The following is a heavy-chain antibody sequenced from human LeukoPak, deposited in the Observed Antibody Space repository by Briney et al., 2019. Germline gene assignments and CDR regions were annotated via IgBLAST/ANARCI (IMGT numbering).Heavy chain of an antibody. Sequence: PGGSLRLSCAASGFTFSSYAMHWVRQAPGKGLEWVAVISYDGSNKYYADSVKGRFTISRDNSKNTLYLQMNSLSAEDTAVYYCARDPQATYSGYDNAFDYWGQGTLVTVSS. CDR1: GFTFSSYA. V-gene: IGHV3-30-3*01. CDR2: ISYDGSNK. D-gene: IGHD5-12*01. CDR3: ARDPQATYSGYDNAFDY. J-gene: IGHJ4*02.